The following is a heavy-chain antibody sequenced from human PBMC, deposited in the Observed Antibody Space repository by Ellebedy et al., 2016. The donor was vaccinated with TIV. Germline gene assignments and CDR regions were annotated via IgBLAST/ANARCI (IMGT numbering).Heavy chain of an antibody. CDR1: GFSFSNYA. D-gene: IGHD2-15*01. CDR3: AKMSWWGGFDY. V-gene: IGHV3-23*01. CDR2: LSASGVST. J-gene: IGHJ4*02. Sequence: GESLKISCAASGFSFSNYAMNWVRQAPGKGLEWVSSLSASGVSTYYADSVKGRFPISRDNSKNTLSLHMSSLRANDTAIYYCAKMSWWGGFDYWGQGTLVTVSS.